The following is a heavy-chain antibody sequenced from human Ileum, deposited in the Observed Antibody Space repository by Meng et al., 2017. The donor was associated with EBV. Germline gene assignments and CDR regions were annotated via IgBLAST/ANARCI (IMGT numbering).Heavy chain of an antibody. CDR3: ARVEVGITSGDY. CDR1: GSTVTNYG. V-gene: IGHV1-18*01. J-gene: IGHJ4*02. Sequence: AQFVRRGGGLRKPGAAVTLSCKASGSTVTNYGITWVRQAPGQGLEWMVWISAYNGNTNYAQTLPGRVTMTTDTSTSTAYMELGSLRSDDTAVYYCARVEVGITSGDYWGQGTLVTVSS. CDR2: ISAYNGNT. D-gene: IGHD1-26*01.